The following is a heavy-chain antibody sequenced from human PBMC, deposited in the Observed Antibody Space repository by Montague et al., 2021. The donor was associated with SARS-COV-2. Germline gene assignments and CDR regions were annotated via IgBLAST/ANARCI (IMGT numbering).Heavy chain of an antibody. J-gene: IGHJ3*02. CDR2: IHHSGST. V-gene: IGHV4-4*02. Sequence: SETLSLTCAVSGGSITSTNWWSWVRQPPGKGLEWIGEIHHSGSTNSRPXXKSRVTMSIDKSSNQFSLNLTSVTAADTAVYYCARGDYGDYRDAFDIWGRGTVVTVSS. D-gene: IGHD4-17*01. CDR1: GGSITSTNW. CDR3: ARGDYGDYRDAFDI.